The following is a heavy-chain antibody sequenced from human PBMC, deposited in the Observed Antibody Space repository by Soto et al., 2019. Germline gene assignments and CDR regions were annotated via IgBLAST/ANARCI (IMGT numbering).Heavy chain of an antibody. CDR3: ATVVVPAAPHHDYYYGMDV. D-gene: IGHD2-2*01. CDR2: IYYSGST. Sequence: SETLSLTCTVSGGSISSYYWSWIRQPAGKGLEWIGYIYYSGSTYYNPSPKSRVTISVDTSKNQFSLKLSSVTAADTAVYYCATVVVPAAPHHDYYYGMDVWGQGTTVTVSS. V-gene: IGHV4-59*06. J-gene: IGHJ6*02. CDR1: GGSISSYY.